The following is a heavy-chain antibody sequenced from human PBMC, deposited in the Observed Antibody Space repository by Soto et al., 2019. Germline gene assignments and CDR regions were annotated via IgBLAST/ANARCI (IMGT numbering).Heavy chain of an antibody. V-gene: IGHV4-31*03. Sequence: SETLSLTCTVSGGSISGYYWSWIRQHPGKGLEWIGYIYYSGSTYYNPSLKSRVTISVDTSKNQFSLKLSSVTAADTAVYYCARVFGFGGMDVWGQGTTVTVSS. D-gene: IGHD3-10*01. CDR3: ARVFGFGGMDV. CDR2: IYYSGST. CDR1: GGSISGYY. J-gene: IGHJ6*02.